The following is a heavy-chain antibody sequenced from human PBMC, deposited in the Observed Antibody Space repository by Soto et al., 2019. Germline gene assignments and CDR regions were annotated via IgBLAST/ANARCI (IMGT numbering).Heavy chain of an antibody. CDR3: AKAKRGILPTTTGGLDY. D-gene: IGHD4-4*01. CDR1: GFPFSTYA. V-gene: IGHV3-23*01. J-gene: IGHJ4*02. Sequence: EVQLLESGGNLVQPGGSLRLSCAGSGFPFSTYAVSWVRQTPGKGLEWVSAISPTGGSTYYAASVTGRFTISRDNSKNTVFLQMSGLRAEDTAIYYCAKAKRGILPTTTGGLDYWGQGTVLSVSS. CDR2: ISPTGGST.